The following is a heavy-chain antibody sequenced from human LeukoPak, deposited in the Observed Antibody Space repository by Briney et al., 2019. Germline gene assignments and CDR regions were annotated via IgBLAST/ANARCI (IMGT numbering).Heavy chain of an antibody. CDR3: ARDNSWERLLDY. D-gene: IGHD1-26*01. CDR1: GFTFSDYY. J-gene: IGHJ4*02. Sequence: PGGSLRLSCAASGFTFSDYYMSWIRQAPGKGLEWVSYISSSGSTIYYADSVKGRFTISRDNAKKSLYLQMNSLRAEHTAVYYCARDNSWERLLDYWGQGTLVTVSS. V-gene: IGHV3-11*01. CDR2: ISSSGSTI.